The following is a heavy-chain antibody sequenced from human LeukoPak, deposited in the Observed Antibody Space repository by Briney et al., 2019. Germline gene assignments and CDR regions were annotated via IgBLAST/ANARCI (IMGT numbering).Heavy chain of an antibody. CDR2: IYYSGST. D-gene: IGHD3-22*01. Sequence: PSETPSLTCTVSGGSISSSSYYWGWIRQPPGKGLEWIGSIYYSGSTYYNPSLKSRVTISVDTSKNQFSLKLSSVTAADTAVYYCARQPYYYDSRLYGMDVWGQGTTVTVSS. V-gene: IGHV4-39*01. CDR1: GGSISSSSYY. J-gene: IGHJ6*02. CDR3: ARQPYYYDSRLYGMDV.